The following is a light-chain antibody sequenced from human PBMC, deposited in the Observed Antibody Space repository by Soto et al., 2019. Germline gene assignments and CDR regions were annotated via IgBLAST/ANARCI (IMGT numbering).Light chain of an antibody. V-gene: IGLV1-44*01. J-gene: IGLJ3*02. Sequence: QSVLTQPPSASGSPGQRVTISCSGSSSNIGSNTVNWYQQLPGTAPKLLTYSNNQRPSGVPDRFSGSTSGTSACLAISGLQSEDEADYYCAAWDDSLNGWVFGGGTKVTVL. CDR3: AAWDDSLNGWV. CDR2: SNN. CDR1: SSNIGSNT.